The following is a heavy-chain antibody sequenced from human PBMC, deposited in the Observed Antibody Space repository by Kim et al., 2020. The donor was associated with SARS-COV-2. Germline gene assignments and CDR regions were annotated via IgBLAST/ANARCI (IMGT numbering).Heavy chain of an antibody. D-gene: IGHD5-18*01. CDR2: ISWNSGSI. J-gene: IGHJ6*02. V-gene: IGHV3-9*01. Sequence: GGSLRLSCAASGFTFDDYTMHWVRQAPGKGLEWVSGISWNSGSIGYADSVKGRFTISRDNAKNSLYLQMNSLRAEDTALYYCAKETGQLEDTAMVYGMDVWGQGTTVTVSS. CDR3: AKETGQLEDTAMVYGMDV. CDR1: GFTFDDYT.